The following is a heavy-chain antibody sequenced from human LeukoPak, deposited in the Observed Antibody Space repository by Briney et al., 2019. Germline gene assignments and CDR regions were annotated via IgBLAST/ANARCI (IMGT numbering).Heavy chain of an antibody. Sequence: PGRSLRLSCAASGFTFSSYGMHWVRQAPGKGLEWVAVIWYDGSNKYYADSVKGRFTISRDNSKSTLYLQMNSLRAEDTAVYYCAKEAHSGSYFDYWGQGTLVTVSS. CDR3: AKEAHSGSYFDY. D-gene: IGHD3-22*01. CDR2: IWYDGSNK. CDR1: GFTFSSYG. J-gene: IGHJ4*02. V-gene: IGHV3-33*06.